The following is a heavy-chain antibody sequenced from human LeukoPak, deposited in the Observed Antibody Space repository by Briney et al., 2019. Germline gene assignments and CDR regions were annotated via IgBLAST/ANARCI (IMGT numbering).Heavy chain of an antibody. CDR3: AKDHFSGRHFVY. J-gene: IGHJ4*02. CDR2: ISYDGSNK. D-gene: IGHD3-10*01. Sequence: PGGSLRLSCAASGFSFRSYGMHWVRQAPGKGLEWVAVISYDGSNKYYADSVKRRFNISRDNYKNPLYLQMNSLRAEDTDVYYCAKDHFSGRHFVYWGEGTLVSVPS. CDR1: GFSFRSYG. V-gene: IGHV3-30*18.